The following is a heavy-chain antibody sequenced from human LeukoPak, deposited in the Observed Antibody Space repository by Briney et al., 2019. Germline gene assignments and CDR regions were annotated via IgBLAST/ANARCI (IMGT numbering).Heavy chain of an antibody. CDR2: ISGYNGNT. V-gene: IGHV1-18*01. CDR1: NYSFTNYG. CDR3: ARVLTMVRGVVPFDY. J-gene: IGHJ4*02. Sequence: ASVKVSCKASNYSFTNYGLCWVRQAPGQGLEWTGLISGYNGNTNYAQKFQGRVTMTTDTSTSTTYMELRSLRSDDTAVYYCARVLTMVRGVVPFDYWGQGTLVTVSS. D-gene: IGHD3-10*01.